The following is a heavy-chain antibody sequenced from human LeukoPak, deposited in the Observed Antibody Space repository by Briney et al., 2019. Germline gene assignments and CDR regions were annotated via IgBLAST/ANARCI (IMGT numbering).Heavy chain of an antibody. D-gene: IGHD3-10*01. CDR3: ARPLQLSGSHQSPYYYYMDV. V-gene: IGHV4-34*01. Sequence: PSETLSLTCAVYGGSFSGYYWSWIRQPPGKGLEWIGEINHSGSTNYNPSLKSRVTISVDTSKNQFSLKLSSVTAADTAVYYCARPLQLSGSHQSPYYYYMDVWGKGTTVTVSS. CDR1: GGSFSGYY. J-gene: IGHJ6*03. CDR2: INHSGST.